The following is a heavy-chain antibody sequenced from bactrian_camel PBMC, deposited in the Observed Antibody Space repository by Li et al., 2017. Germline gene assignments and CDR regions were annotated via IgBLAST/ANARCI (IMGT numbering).Heavy chain of an antibody. Sequence: HVQLVESGGGSVQAGGSLRLSCSAYGYYSMAWFRQVPEKEREGVAVIEPDGRTTYADSVKDRFTISKDNAKNTLYLQMNGLGPEDSAMYYCAAGQATRRIWYPFETKAYTYWGQGTQVTVS. CDR3: AAGQATRRIWYPFETKAYTY. CDR1: GYYS. CDR2: IEPDGRT. J-gene: IGHJ4*01. V-gene: IGHV3S53*01. D-gene: IGHD2*01.